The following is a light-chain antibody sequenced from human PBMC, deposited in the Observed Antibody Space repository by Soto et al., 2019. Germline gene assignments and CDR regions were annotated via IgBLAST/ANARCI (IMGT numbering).Light chain of an antibody. J-gene: IGLJ2*01. CDR1: SSDVGGYNY. V-gene: IGLV2-14*01. Sequence: QSALTQPASVSGSPGQSITIACTGASSDVGGYNYVSWYQQHPDKAPKLMIYDVSNRPSGFSNRFSGSKSGNTASLTISGLQAEDEADYYCSSYTSSSTVIFGGGTKLTVL. CDR2: DVS. CDR3: SSYTSSSTVI.